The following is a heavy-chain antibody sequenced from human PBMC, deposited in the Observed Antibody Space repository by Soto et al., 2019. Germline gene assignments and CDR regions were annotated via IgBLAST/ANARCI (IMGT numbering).Heavy chain of an antibody. Sequence: QITLKESGPTLVKPTQTLTLTYTFSGFSLSTSGVGVGWIRQPPGKALEWLALIYWDDDKRYSPSLKSRLTITKDTSKNQVVLTMTNMDPVDTATYYCAHKGKYYYGSGTYYFDYWGQGTLVTVSS. J-gene: IGHJ4*02. CDR3: AHKGKYYYGSGTYYFDY. V-gene: IGHV2-5*02. CDR1: GFSLSTSGVG. D-gene: IGHD3-10*01. CDR2: IYWDDDK.